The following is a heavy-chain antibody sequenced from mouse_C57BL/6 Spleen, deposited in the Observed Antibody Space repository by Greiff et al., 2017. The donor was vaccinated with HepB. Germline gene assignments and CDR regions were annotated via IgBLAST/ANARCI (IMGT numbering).Heavy chain of an antibody. Sequence: QVHVKQSGAELVKPGASVKISCKASGYTFTDYYINWVKQRPGQGLEWIGKIGPGSGSTYYNEKFKGKATLTADKSSSPAYMQLSSLTSEDSAVYFCASSIYYDGSSRYYYAMDYWGQGTSVTVSS. CDR2: IGPGSGST. J-gene: IGHJ4*01. D-gene: IGHD1-1*01. CDR1: GYTFTDYY. V-gene: IGHV1-77*01. CDR3: ASSIYYDGSSRYYYAMDY.